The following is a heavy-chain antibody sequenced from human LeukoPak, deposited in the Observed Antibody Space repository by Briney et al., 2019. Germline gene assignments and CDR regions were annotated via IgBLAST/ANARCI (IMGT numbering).Heavy chain of an antibody. CDR3: ARASLTGVGVGYFDY. CDR2: IYYSGST. J-gene: IGHJ4*02. V-gene: IGHV4-39*07. CDR1: GGSISSSSYY. Sequence: PSETLSLTCTVSGGSISSSSYYWGWIRQPPGKGLEWIGSIYYSGSTYYNPSLKSRVTISVDTSKNQFSLKLSSVTAADTAVYYCARASLTGVGVGYFDYWGQGTLVTVSS. D-gene: IGHD7-27*01.